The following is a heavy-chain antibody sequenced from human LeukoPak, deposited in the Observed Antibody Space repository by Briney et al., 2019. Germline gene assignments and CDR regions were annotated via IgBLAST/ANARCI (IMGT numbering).Heavy chain of an antibody. Sequence: GGSLRLSCAASGFTFSSYGMSWVRQTPGKGPEWVSRVSASGGRTYYADSVKGRFTISRDNSKNTVSLQMNNLRADDTAVYYCAKSYASRSFYDYWGQGTLVTVSS. CDR3: AKSYASRSFYDY. CDR1: GFTFSSYG. V-gene: IGHV3-23*01. J-gene: IGHJ4*02. CDR2: VSASGGRT. D-gene: IGHD3-10*01.